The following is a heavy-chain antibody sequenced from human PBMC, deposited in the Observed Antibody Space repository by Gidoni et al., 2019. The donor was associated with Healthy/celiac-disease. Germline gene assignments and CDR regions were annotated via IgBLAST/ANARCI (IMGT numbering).Heavy chain of an antibody. V-gene: IGHV1-69*04. J-gene: IGHJ6*02. D-gene: IGHD6-13*01. Sequence: QVQLVQSGAEVKKPASSVKVSCKASGGTFSRYAISWVRQAPGQGLEWMGRIIPILGIANYAQKFQGRVTIIGDKSTSTAYMELSSLRSEDTAVYYCARYSSSSSYYYGMDVWGQGTTVTVSS. CDR3: ARYSSSSSYYYGMDV. CDR1: GGTFSRYA. CDR2: IIPILGIA.